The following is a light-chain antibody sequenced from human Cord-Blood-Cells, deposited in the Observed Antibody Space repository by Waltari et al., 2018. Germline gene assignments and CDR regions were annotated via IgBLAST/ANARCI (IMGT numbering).Light chain of an antibody. CDR1: SSDVGGYDY. V-gene: IGLV2-14*01. CDR2: DVS. J-gene: IGLJ2*01. CDR3: SSYTSSSTLV. Sequence: QSALTQPASVSGSPGQSITISCTGTSSDVGGYDYLSGYQQHPGKAPKLMIYDVSKRPSGVSNRFSGSKSGNTASLTISGLQAEDEADYYCSSYTSSSTLVFGGGTKLTVL.